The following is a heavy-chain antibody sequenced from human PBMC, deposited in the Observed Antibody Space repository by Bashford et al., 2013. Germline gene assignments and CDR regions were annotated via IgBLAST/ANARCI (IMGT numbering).Heavy chain of an antibody. CDR2: IWYDESKR. J-gene: IGHJ4*02. CDR3: ARDDGNSNYVLAY. V-gene: IGHV3-33*01. D-gene: IGHD4-11*01. Sequence: VRQXPGKGLEWVAVIWYDESKRYYAESVKGRFTISRDNSKNTLYLQMNSLRADDTAVYYCARDDGNSNYVLAYWGQGTLVTVSS.